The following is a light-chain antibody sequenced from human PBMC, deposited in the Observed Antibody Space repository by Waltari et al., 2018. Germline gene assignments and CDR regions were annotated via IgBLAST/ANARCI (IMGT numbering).Light chain of an antibody. V-gene: IGKV1-5*03. CDR1: QSISNW. CDR2: KAS. J-gene: IGKJ4*01. CDR3: QQYNSYSLLT. Sequence: DIQMTQSPSTLSASVGDRFTITCRASQSISNWLAWYQQKPGKAPKLLIYKASTLESGVPSRFSGSGSGTEFTLTISCLQPDDFATYYCQQYNSYSLLTFGGGTKVEIK.